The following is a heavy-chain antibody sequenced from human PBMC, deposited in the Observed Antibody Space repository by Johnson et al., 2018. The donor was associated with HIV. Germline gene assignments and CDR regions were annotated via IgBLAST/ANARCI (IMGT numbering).Heavy chain of an antibody. V-gene: IGHV3-23*04. CDR1: GFTFSNYA. Sequence: VQLVESGGGLVQPGGSLRLSCAASGFTFSNYAMSWVRQAPGKGLEWVSAISGSGGSTYYADSVKGRFTISRDNAKNSLYLQMNGLRAEDTAVYYCARASTTVTTGDDAFDIWGQGTMVTVSS. J-gene: IGHJ3*02. D-gene: IGHD4-17*01. CDR2: ISGSGGST. CDR3: ARASTTVTTGDDAFDI.